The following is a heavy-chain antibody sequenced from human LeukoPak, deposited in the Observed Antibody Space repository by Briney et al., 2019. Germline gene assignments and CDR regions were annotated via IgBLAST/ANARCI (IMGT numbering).Heavy chain of an antibody. Sequence: SETLSLTCAVSGGSISSSNWWSWVRQPPGKGLEWIGEIYHSGSTNYNPSLKSRVTMLLDTSKNHISLKLTSVTAADTAIYFCARASETAMVTLWGQGTLVTVSS. J-gene: IGHJ4*02. CDR1: GGSISSSNW. CDR2: IYHSGST. CDR3: ARASETAMVTL. D-gene: IGHD5-18*01. V-gene: IGHV4-4*02.